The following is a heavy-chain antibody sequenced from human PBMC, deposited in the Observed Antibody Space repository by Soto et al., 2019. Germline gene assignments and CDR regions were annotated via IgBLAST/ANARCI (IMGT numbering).Heavy chain of an antibody. CDR3: ARDAWEFRRRFDP. Sequence: EVQLLESGGGLVQPGGSLRLSCAVSGFTFSNYAMSWVRQAPGKGLEWVSAISGSGNSTNYADSVKGRFTISRDNSKNTVDLKMNSLRAEDTAVDYRARDAWEFRRRFDPGGQGTLVTVAS. J-gene: IGHJ5*02. D-gene: IGHD1-26*01. CDR1: GFTFSNYA. V-gene: IGHV3-23*01. CDR2: ISGSGNST.